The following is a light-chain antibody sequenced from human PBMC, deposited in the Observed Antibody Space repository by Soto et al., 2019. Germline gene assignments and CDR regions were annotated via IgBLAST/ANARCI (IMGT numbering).Light chain of an antibody. J-gene: IGKJ4*01. Sequence: AIQLTQSPSSLSASVGDRVTITCRASQGISSALAWYQQKPGKAPKLLIYDASCLESGVPSRFSGSGSGTDFTLTISSLQPEDFATYYCQQFNSYPALTFGGGTKVEIK. CDR1: QGISSA. CDR3: QQFNSYPALT. CDR2: DAS. V-gene: IGKV1-13*02.